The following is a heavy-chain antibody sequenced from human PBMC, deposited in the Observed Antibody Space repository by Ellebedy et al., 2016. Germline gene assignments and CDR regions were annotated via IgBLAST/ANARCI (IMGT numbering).Heavy chain of an antibody. CDR3: ASRAIAGADTDPPIDYYYGMDV. CDR2: ISRTATYI. CDR1: GFTFSNFA. Sequence: GGSLRLSCAASGFTFSNFAMSRVRQAPGKGLEWVSSISRTATYIYYAASVKGRFTISRDNAKKSLSLHMSSLRIEDTAVYYCASRAIAGADTDPPIDYYYGMDVWGQGTTVTVSS. D-gene: IGHD6-19*01. J-gene: IGHJ6*02. V-gene: IGHV3-21*01.